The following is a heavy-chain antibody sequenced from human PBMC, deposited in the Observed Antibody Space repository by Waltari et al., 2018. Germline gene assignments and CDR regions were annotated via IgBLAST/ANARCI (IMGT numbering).Heavy chain of an antibody. V-gene: IGHV1-69*01. J-gene: IGHJ3*02. Sequence: QVQLVQSGAEVKKPGSSVKVSCKASGGTFRSYAIIRVRQAPGQGLEWMGGNIPIFGTANYAQKFQGRVTITADESTSTAYMELSSLRSEDTAVYYCARAGGDEDAFDIWGQGTMVTVSS. CDR2: NIPIFGTA. CDR1: GGTFRSYA. D-gene: IGHD3-10*01. CDR3: ARAGGDEDAFDI.